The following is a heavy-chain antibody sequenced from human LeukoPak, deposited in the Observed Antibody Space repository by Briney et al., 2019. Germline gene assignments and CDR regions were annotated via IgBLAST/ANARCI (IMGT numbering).Heavy chain of an antibody. D-gene: IGHD5-24*01. CDR2: IYYSGST. Sequence: PSETLSLTCTVSGGSISSSSYYWGWIRQPPGKGLEWIGSIYYSGSTNYNPSLKSRVTISVDTSKNQFSLKLSSVTAADTAVYYCARSRWLQFGDLVSYFDLWGRGTLVTVSS. CDR1: GGSISSSSYY. CDR3: ARSRWLQFGDLVSYFDL. V-gene: IGHV4-39*07. J-gene: IGHJ2*01.